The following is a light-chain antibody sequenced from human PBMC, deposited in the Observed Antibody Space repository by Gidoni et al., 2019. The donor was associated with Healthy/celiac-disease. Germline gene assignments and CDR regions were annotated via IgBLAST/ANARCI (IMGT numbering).Light chain of an antibody. V-gene: IGKV1-33*01. CDR3: QQLRT. CDR2: DAS. Sequence: DIQMTQSPSSLSASVGDRVTITCQASQDISNYLNWYQQKPGKAPKLLIYDASNLETGVPSRFSGSGSGTDFTFTISSLQPEDIATYYCQQLRTFXPXTKVDIK. J-gene: IGKJ3*01. CDR1: QDISNY.